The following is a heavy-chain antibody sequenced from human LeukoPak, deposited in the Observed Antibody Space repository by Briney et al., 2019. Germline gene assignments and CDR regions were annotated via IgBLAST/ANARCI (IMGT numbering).Heavy chain of an antibody. D-gene: IGHD3-22*01. J-gene: IGHJ4*02. CDR3: ARGSYYYDSSGYSVFDY. CDR2: FFHTGST. V-gene: IGHV4-59*01. CDR1: GGSISSYY. Sequence: SETLSLTCTVSGGSISSYYWSWIRQPPGKGLEWIGYFFHTGSTNYNPSLKSRVAISVDTSKNLFSLKLSSVTAADTAVYYCARGSYYYDSSGYSVFDYWGQGTLVTVSS.